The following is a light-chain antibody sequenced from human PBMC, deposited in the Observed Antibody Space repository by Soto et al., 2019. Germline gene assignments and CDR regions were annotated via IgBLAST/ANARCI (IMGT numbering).Light chain of an antibody. CDR1: QSIRIW. CDR3: QHYDGYSNS. Sequence: DIPMTQSPSTLSASVGDRVKITCRASQSIRIWLAWYQQKAGTAPKLLIYKASSLESGVPSRFSGSGSGTEFTLTISSLQPDDFATYYCQHYDGYSNSFGQGTKLEIK. CDR2: KAS. J-gene: IGKJ2*01. V-gene: IGKV1-5*03.